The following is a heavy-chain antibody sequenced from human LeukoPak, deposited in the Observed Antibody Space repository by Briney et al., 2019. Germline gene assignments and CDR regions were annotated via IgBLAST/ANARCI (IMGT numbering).Heavy chain of an antibody. CDR2: IYSGGST. CDR1: GFTVSSNY. CDR3: ARDEPAAVDAFDI. Sequence: PGGSLRLSCAASGFTVSSNYMSWVRQAPEKGLEWVSVIYSGGSTYYADSVKGRFTISRDKYKNMLYLQMNSLRAEDTAVYYCARDEPAAVDAFDIWGQGTMVTVSS. J-gene: IGHJ3*02. D-gene: IGHD2-2*01. V-gene: IGHV3-66*01.